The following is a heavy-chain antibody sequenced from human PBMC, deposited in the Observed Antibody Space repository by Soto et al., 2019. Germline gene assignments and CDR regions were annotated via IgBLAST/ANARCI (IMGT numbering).Heavy chain of an antibody. J-gene: IGHJ5*02. Sequence: VQLLESGGGLVQPGGSLRLSCTASGITFSAHYMSWIRQAPGKGLEWVSYISNSGGTTYYADSVEGRFTISRDNAKNSLYLQMNSLRAEDTAVYYCARDPRTTVTTTLGWFDPWGQGTLVIVS. V-gene: IGHV3-11*01. CDR1: GITFSAHY. CDR3: ARDPRTTVTTTLGWFDP. CDR2: ISNSGGTT. D-gene: IGHD4-4*01.